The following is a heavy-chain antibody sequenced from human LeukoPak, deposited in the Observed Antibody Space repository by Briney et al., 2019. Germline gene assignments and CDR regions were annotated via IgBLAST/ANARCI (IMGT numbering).Heavy chain of an antibody. CDR2: ISSSSGTI. CDR3: ARDQGGVGY. D-gene: IGHD3-16*01. V-gene: IGHV3-48*01. J-gene: IGHJ4*02. CDR1: AFTFSNYS. Sequence: PGGSLRLSCAASAFTFSNYSMNWVRQAPGKGLEWVSYISSSSGTINYADSVRGRFTISRDNAKNSLYLQMNSLRAEDTAVYYCARDQGGVGYWGQGTLVTVPS.